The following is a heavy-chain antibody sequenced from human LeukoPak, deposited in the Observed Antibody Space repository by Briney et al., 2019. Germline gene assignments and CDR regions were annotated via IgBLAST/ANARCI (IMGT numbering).Heavy chain of an antibody. V-gene: IGHV3-53*04. Sequence: GGSLRLSCAASGFTVSSNYMSWVRQAPGKGLEWVSVIYSGGSTYYADSVKGRFTISRHNSKNTLYLQMNSLRAEDTAVYYCARVHRDCTNGVCYTWFDPWGQGTLVTVSS. CDR1: GFTVSSNY. CDR3: ARVHRDCTNGVCYTWFDP. D-gene: IGHD2-8*01. J-gene: IGHJ5*02. CDR2: IYSGGST.